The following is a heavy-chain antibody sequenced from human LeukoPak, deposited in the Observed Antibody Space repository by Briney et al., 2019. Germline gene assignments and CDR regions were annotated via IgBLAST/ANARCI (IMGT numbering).Heavy chain of an antibody. CDR3: ARGSDSGWYFGWGSKGYYFDY. CDR1: GFTFDDYG. D-gene: IGHD6-19*01. Sequence: GGSLRLSCAASGFTFDDYGMSWVRQAPGKGLEWVSGINWNGGSTGYADSVKGRFTISRDNAKNSLYLQMNSLRAEDTALYYCARGSDSGWYFGWGSKGYYFDYWGQGTLVTVSS. CDR2: INWNGGST. J-gene: IGHJ4*02. V-gene: IGHV3-20*04.